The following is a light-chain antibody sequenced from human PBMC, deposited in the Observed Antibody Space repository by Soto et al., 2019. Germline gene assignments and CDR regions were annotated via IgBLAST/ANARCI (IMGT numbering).Light chain of an antibody. CDR2: GAS. Sequence: EIVMTQSPATLSVSPGERATLSCRASQSVSSNLAWYQQKPGQAHRLLIYGASTRATCIPASFSGSGAGTAFTLTICRMQSEEYAVYYCQQYNTLPPYTFGKGTKLDIK. J-gene: IGKJ2*01. CDR3: QQYNTLPPYT. CDR1: QSVSSN. V-gene: IGKV3-15*01.